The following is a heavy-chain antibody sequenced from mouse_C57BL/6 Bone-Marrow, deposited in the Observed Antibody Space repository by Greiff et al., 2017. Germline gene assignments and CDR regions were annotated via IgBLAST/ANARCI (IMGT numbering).Heavy chain of an antibody. V-gene: IGHV5-4*01. CDR3: AREDYYGSSLCAY. Sequence: EVQLVESGGGLVKPGGSLKLSCAASGFTFSSYAMSWVRQTPEKMLEWVATISDGGSYTYYPDNVKGRFTISRDNAKNNLYLQMSHLKSEDTAMYYCAREDYYGSSLCAYWGQGTLVTVSA. CDR2: ISDGGSYT. D-gene: IGHD1-1*01. J-gene: IGHJ3*01. CDR1: GFTFSSYA.